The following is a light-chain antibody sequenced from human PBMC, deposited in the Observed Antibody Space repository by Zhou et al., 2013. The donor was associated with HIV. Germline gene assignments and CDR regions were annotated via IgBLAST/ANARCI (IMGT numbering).Light chain of an antibody. J-gene: IGKJ1*01. Sequence: EIVLTQSPGTLSLSPGERATLSCRASQTVTNDFLAWYQQKPGQAPRLLIYGASNRATGIPDRFSGSGSGTDFTLTVSRLEPEDFAVYYCQQYGVSPWTFGQGTKVEIK. CDR3: QQYGVSPWT. CDR1: QTVTNDF. CDR2: GAS. V-gene: IGKV3-20*01.